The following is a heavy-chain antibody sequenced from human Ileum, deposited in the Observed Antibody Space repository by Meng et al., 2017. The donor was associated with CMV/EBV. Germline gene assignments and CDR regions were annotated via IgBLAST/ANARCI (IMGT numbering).Heavy chain of an antibody. CDR1: GYRFTNFW. Sequence: GESLKISCKGSGYRFTNFWIGWVRQMPGKGLEWMGIIYPDDSDTRYSPSFQGQVTISADRSISTAYLQWSSLKASDTAMYYCVKVGVRVPSHHFDYWGQGTLVTVSS. V-gene: IGHV5-51*01. J-gene: IGHJ4*02. CDR3: VKVGVRVPSHHFDY. D-gene: IGHD3-16*02. CDR2: IYPDDSDT.